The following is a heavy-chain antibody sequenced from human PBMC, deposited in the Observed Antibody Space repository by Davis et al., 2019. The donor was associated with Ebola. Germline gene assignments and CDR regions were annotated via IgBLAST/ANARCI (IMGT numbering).Heavy chain of an antibody. CDR2: IYYNGST. CDR1: GDSIGSSSYY. D-gene: IGHD3-3*01. V-gene: IGHV4-39*01. J-gene: IGHJ4*02. Sequence: MPSETLSLTCTVSGDSIGSSSYYWGWIRQPPGKGLEWIGSIYYNGSTYYNPSLKSRVTISVDTSKNQFSLKLSSVTAADTAVYYCARLGRFLEWLLIDYWGQGTLVTVSS. CDR3: ARLGRFLEWLLIDY.